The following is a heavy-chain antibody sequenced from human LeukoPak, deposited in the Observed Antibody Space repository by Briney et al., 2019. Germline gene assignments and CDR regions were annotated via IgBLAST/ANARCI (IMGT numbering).Heavy chain of an antibody. D-gene: IGHD3-10*01. Sequence: PSETLPLTCAVYGGSFSGYYWCWIRQPPGKGLEWIGEINHSGSTNYNPSLKSRVTISVDTSKNQFSLKLSSVTAADTAVYYCARGGDMVRGVIPLDYWGQGTLVTVSS. CDR2: INHSGST. V-gene: IGHV4-34*01. CDR1: GGSFSGYY. CDR3: ARGGDMVRGVIPLDY. J-gene: IGHJ4*02.